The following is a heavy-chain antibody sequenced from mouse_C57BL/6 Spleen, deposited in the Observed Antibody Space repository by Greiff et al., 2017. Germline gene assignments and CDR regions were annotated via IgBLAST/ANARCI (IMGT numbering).Heavy chain of an antibody. CDR3: AIYSNILGWFAY. CDR2: ISYDGSN. D-gene: IGHD2-5*01. CDR1: GYSITSGYY. V-gene: IGHV3-6*01. Sequence: EVQLQESGPGLVKPSQSLSLTCSVTGYSITSGYYWNWIRQFPGNKLEWMGYISYDGSNNYNPSLKNRISITRDTSKNQFFLKLNSVTTEDTATYYCAIYSNILGWFAYWGQGTLVTVSA. J-gene: IGHJ3*01.